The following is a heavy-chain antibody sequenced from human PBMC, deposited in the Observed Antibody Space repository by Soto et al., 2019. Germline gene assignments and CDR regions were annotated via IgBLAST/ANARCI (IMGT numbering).Heavy chain of an antibody. J-gene: IGHJ5*02. CDR1: GYTFTSYG. D-gene: IGHD2-15*01. CDR2: ISAYNGNT. Sequence: ASVKVSCKASGYTFTSYGISWVRQAPGQGLEWMGWISAYNGNTNYAQKLQGRVTMTTDTSTSTAYMELRSLRSDDTAVYYCASDLPVDIVVVVAANGDNWFDPWGQGTLVTVSS. CDR3: ASDLPVDIVVVVAANGDNWFDP. V-gene: IGHV1-18*01.